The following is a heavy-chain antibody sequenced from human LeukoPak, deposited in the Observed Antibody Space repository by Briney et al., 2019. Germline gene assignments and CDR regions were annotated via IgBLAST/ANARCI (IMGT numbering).Heavy chain of an antibody. CDR3: AKFISSGWRGFDY. CDR2: ISSSGGST. V-gene: IGHV3-23*01. Sequence: PGGSLRLSCAASGFTFSSYAMSWVRQAPGKGLEWVSSISSSGGSTFYADSVKGRFTVSRDNSKNTLYLQMNSLRAEDTAVYYCAKFISSGWRGFDYWGQGTLVTVSS. J-gene: IGHJ4*02. D-gene: IGHD6-25*01. CDR1: GFTFSSYA.